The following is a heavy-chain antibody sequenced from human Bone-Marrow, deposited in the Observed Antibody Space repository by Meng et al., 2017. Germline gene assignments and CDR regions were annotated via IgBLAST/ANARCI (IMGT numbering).Heavy chain of an antibody. CDR3: ARHLGFEYFDY. CDR2: ISPRDSDT. Sequence: GESLKISCKASGYAFTSSWIGGVRQTPEKGLEWGAIISPRDSDTRYNPSFEGQVIISADKSISTTYLQWSSLKASDTAMYYCARHLGFEYFDYWGQGALVTVSS. D-gene: IGHD3-10*01. CDR1: GYAFTSSW. J-gene: IGHJ4*02. V-gene: IGHV5-51*01.